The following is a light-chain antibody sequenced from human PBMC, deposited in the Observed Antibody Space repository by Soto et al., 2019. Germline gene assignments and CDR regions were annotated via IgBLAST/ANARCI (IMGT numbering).Light chain of an antibody. CDR3: SSYAGSNKVV. Sequence: QSVLTQPPSASGSPGQSVTISCTGTSSDVGGYNYVSWYQQHPGKAPKLMIYEVSERPSGVPDRFSGSKSGNTASLTVSGRQAEDEADYYCSSYAGSNKVVFGGGTKLTVL. CDR1: SSDVGGYNY. CDR2: EVS. J-gene: IGLJ2*01. V-gene: IGLV2-8*01.